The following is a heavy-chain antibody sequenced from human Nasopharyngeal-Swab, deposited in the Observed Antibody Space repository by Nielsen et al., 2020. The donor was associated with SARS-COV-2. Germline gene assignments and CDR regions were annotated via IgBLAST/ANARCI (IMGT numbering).Heavy chain of an antibody. V-gene: IGHV6-1*01. D-gene: IGHD7-27*01. J-gene: IGHJ4*02. CDR2: TYYRSKWYN. CDR3: ARGDWGHFDY. Sequence: WIRQFPSRGLEWLGRTYYRSKWYNDYAESVKSRVTISPDTSKNQVSLQLNSVTPEDTGVYYCARGDWGHFDYWDQGTLVTVSS.